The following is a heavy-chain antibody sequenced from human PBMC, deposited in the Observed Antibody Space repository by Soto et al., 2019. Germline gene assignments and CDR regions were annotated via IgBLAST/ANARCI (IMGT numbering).Heavy chain of an antibody. J-gene: IGHJ4*02. CDR3: ARDLGSIVVVTAMDY. D-gene: IGHD2-21*02. CDR2: ISAYNGNT. V-gene: IGHV1-18*04. CDR1: GYTFTSYV. Sequence: ASVKFFCKASGYTFTSYVISWVRQAPGQGLEWMGWISAYNGNTNYAQKLQGRVTMTTDTSTSTAYMELRSLRSDDTAVYYCARDLGSIVVVTAMDYWGRGTLVTSPQ.